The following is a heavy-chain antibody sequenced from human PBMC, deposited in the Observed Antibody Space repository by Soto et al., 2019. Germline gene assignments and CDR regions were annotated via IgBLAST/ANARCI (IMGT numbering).Heavy chain of an antibody. CDR1: GGSISSYY. CDR3: ASSFYGDYPGY. D-gene: IGHD4-17*01. V-gene: IGHV4-59*01. CDR2: IYYSGST. Sequence: SETLSLTCTVSGGSISSYYWSWIRQPPGKGLEWIGYIYYSGSTNYNPSLKSRVTISVDTSKNQFSLKLSSVTAADTAVYYCASSFYGDYPGYWGQGTLVTVSS. J-gene: IGHJ4*02.